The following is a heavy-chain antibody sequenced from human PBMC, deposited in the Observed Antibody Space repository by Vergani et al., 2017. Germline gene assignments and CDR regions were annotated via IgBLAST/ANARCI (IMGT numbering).Heavy chain of an antibody. CDR1: GYTFTGYY. V-gene: IGHV1-69*01. CDR3: ARGGYSSSWTFDY. J-gene: IGHJ4*02. D-gene: IGHD6-13*01. Sequence: QVQLVQSGAEVQKPGASVKVSCKASGYTFTGYYMHWVRQAPGQGLEWMGGIIPIFGTANYAQKFQGRVTITADESTSTAYMELSSLRSEDTAVYYCARGGYSSSWTFDYWGQGTLVTVSS. CDR2: IIPIFGTA.